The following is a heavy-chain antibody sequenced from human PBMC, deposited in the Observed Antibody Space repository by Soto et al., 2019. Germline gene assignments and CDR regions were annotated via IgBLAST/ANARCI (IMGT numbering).Heavy chain of an antibody. CDR3: ARAPRRTGIYVDFDS. Sequence: PGASVKVSCKASGGTFSSYTISWVRQAPGQGLEWMGRIIPILGIANYAQKFQGRVTITADKSTSTAYMELSSLRSEDTAVYYCARAPRRTGIYVDFDSWGQGTLVTVSS. J-gene: IGHJ4*02. CDR2: IIPILGIA. CDR1: GGTFSSYT. D-gene: IGHD1-1*01. V-gene: IGHV1-69*02.